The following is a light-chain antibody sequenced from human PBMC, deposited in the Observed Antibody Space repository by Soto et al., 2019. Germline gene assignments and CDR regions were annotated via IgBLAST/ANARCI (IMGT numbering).Light chain of an antibody. CDR1: QSVSKY. CDR2: DAS. V-gene: IGKV3-11*01. J-gene: IGKJ4*01. CDR3: QQRSNWPQIT. Sequence: EIVLTQSPATLSLSPGERATLSCRASQSVSKYLAWYQQKPGQAPRLLIHDASNRDTGIPDRFSGSGSGTDFTLTISSLEPEDFGVYYCQQRSNWPQITFGGGTKVEIK.